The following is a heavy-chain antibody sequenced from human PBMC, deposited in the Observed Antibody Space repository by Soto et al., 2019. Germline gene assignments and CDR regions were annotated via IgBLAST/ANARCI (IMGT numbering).Heavy chain of an antibody. CDR2: IDHSGST. D-gene: IGHD6-19*01. V-gene: IGHV4-34*01. Sequence: QVQLQQWGAGLLKPSETLSLTCAVSGASFTGYSWTWIRQPPGKGLEWIGEIDHSGSTNYNPSLKSRVTMSADPSRNQFSLKLRSVTAADTAVYYCARLYISGWNPSDYWGQGTLVTVSS. J-gene: IGHJ4*02. CDR3: ARLYISGWNPSDY. CDR1: GASFTGYS.